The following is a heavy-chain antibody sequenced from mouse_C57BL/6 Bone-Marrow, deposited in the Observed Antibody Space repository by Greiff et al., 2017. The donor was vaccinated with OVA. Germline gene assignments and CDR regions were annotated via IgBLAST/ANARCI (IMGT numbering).Heavy chain of an antibody. CDR1: GYTFTDYY. Sequence: VHVKQSGPVLVKPGASVKMSCKASGYTFTDYYMNWVKQSHGKSLEWIGVINPYNGGTSYNQKFKGKATLTVDKSSSTAYMELNSLTSEDSAVYYCARSDGNSYYYAMDYWGQGTSVTVSS. CDR2: INPYNGGT. D-gene: IGHD2-1*01. CDR3: ARSDGNSYYYAMDY. V-gene: IGHV1-19*01. J-gene: IGHJ4*01.